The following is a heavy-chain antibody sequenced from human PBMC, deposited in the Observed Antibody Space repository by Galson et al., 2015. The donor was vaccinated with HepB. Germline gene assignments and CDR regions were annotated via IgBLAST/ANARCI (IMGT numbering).Heavy chain of an antibody. CDR2: SNPGNGKT. D-gene: IGHD3-16*01. J-gene: IGHJ5*02. CDR1: GYTFISYA. V-gene: IGHV1-3*01. CDR3: ARDRGGQNWFDP. Sequence: SVKVSCKASGYTFISYAMHWVRQAPGQRLEWMGWSNPGNGKTKYSEKFQGRVTITRYTSASTAYMELSCLRSEDTAVYYCARDRGGQNWFDPWGQGTLVTVSS.